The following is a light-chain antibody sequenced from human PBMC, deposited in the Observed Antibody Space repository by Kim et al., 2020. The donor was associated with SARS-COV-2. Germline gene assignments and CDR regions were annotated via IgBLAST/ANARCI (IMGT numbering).Light chain of an antibody. CDR3: QQYASAPWT. CDR2: GAS. CDR1: QSISTN. V-gene: IGKV3-20*01. Sequence: GERAPPSCRASQSISTNVAWNQHKPGQAPRLLIYGASSRATGIPDRFSGSGSGSDFTLTINRLEPDDFAVYYCQQYASAPWTLGQGTKVDIK. J-gene: IGKJ1*01.